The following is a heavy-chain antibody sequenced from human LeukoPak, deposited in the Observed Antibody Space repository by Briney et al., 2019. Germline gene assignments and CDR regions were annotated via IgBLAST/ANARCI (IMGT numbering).Heavy chain of an antibody. CDR2: IWYDGSNK. Sequence: PGGSLRLSCAASGFTFSSYGMHWVRQAPGKGLEWVAVIWYDGSNKYYADSVKGRFTISRDNSKNTLYLQMNSLRAEDTAVYYCAREIDLRGFDYWGQGTLVTVSS. CDR3: AREIDLRGFDY. CDR1: GFTFSSYG. J-gene: IGHJ4*02. V-gene: IGHV3-33*01. D-gene: IGHD3-10*01.